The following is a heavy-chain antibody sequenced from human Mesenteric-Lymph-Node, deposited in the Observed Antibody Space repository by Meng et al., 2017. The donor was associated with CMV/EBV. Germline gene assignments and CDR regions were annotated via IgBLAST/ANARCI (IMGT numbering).Heavy chain of an antibody. CDR3: ARVEYYYDSSGYYSSEAFDY. V-gene: IGHV3-74*01. CDR1: GFTFSSYW. Sequence: GESLKISCAASGFTFSSYWMHWVRQAPGKGLVWVSRINSDGSSTSYADSVKGRFTISRDNAKNTLYLQMNSLRAEDTAVYYCARVEYYYDSSGYYSSEAFDYWGQGTLVTVSS. J-gene: IGHJ4*02. D-gene: IGHD3-22*01. CDR2: INSDGSST.